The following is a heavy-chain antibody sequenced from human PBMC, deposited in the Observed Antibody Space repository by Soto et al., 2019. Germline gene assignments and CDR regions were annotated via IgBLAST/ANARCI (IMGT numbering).Heavy chain of an antibody. CDR1: GGSISSSSYY. J-gene: IGHJ6*02. V-gene: IGHV4-39*01. CDR3: ARGRLLQYYYYYYGMDV. Sequence: SETLSLTCTVSGGSISSSSYYWGWIRQPPGKGLEWIGRVYYSGSTYYNPSLKSRVTISLDTSKNQFSLKLSSVTAADTAVYYCARGRLLQYYYYYYGMDVWGQGTTVTVSS. D-gene: IGHD3-22*01. CDR2: VYYSGST.